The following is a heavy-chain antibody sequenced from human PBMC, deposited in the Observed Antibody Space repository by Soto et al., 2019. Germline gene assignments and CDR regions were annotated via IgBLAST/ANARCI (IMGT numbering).Heavy chain of an antibody. Sequence: QVQLLQSGAELKKPGASVKVSCKASGYIITGYYMHWVRQAPGQGLEWMGWINPNTGATNYARKFQDRVTMSRDTSLNSVYMELSRLRSDDKAVYYCARASVRDCSTTTCFPRHNWFDPWGQGTLVTVSS. D-gene: IGHD2-2*01. CDR3: ARASVRDCSTTTCFPRHNWFDP. V-gene: IGHV1-2*02. CDR1: GYIITGYY. CDR2: INPNTGAT. J-gene: IGHJ5*02.